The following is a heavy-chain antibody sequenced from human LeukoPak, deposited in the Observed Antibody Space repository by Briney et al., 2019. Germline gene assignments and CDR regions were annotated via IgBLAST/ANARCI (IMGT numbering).Heavy chain of an antibody. CDR2: IFYNGST. CDR1: GGSISSYF. CDR3: RGYVDTAMVLDY. J-gene: IGHJ4*02. V-gene: IGHV4-59*12. D-gene: IGHD5-18*01. Sequence: SETLSLTCTVSGGSISSYFWSWIRQPPGKGLEWIGYIFYNGSTNYNPSLKSRVTISVDKSKNQFSLKLSSVTAADTAVYYCRGYVDTAMVLDYWGQGTLVTVSS.